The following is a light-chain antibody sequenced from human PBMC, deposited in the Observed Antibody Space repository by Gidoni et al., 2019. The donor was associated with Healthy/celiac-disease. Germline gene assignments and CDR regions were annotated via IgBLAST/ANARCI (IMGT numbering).Light chain of an antibody. CDR2: QDS. J-gene: IGLJ2*01. Sequence: SPELTQPPSVSVCPGQTASITCSGGKLGDKYACLYQKKPGPSPVLVIYQDSKRPAVIPGRFCGSNSGNTATMTSSGTQVREESDYYAQEWDSSTYVVVGGGTKLTVL. CDR3: QEWDSSTYVV. V-gene: IGLV3-1*01. CDR1: KLGDKY.